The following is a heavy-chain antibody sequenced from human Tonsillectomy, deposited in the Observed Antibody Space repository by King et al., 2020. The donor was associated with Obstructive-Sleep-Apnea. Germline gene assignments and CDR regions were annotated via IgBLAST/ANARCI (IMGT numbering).Heavy chain of an antibody. Sequence: QLQESGPGLVKPSETLSLTCTVSGGSITSYYWSWIRQPPGKGLEWIGYIYYSGSTNYNPSLKSRVTISVDTSKNQFSLKLSSVTAADTAVYYCARLRRMTVMDTGLVFDYWDQGTLVTVSS. D-gene: IGHD4-11*01. CDR1: GGSITSYY. V-gene: IGHV4-59*08. CDR2: IYYSGST. CDR3: ARLRRMTVMDTGLVFDY. J-gene: IGHJ4*02.